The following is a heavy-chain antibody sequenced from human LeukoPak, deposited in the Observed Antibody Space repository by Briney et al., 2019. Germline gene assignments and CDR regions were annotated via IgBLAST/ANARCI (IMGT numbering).Heavy chain of an antibody. CDR3: ASDYCSGGSCYSGANFDY. J-gene: IGHJ4*02. V-gene: IGHV3-23*01. D-gene: IGHD2-15*01. Sequence: GGSLRLSCAASRFTFSSYGMSWVRQAPGKGLEWVSSISGSGGGTYYADSVKGRFTISRDNAKNSLYLQMNSLRAEDTAVYYCASDYCSGGSCYSGANFDYWGQGTLVTVSS. CDR1: RFTFSSYG. CDR2: ISGSGGGT.